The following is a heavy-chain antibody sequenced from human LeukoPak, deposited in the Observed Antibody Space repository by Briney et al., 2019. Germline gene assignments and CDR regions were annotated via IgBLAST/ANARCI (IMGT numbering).Heavy chain of an antibody. CDR2: VNIDGTTT. Sequence: GGSLRLSCAASGCTFRSHGMHWVRQVPGKGLVWVSRVNIDGTTTNYADSVKGRFTVSRDNAKNTLFLQLSSLRVEDTAVYYCARDSYELGATFDYWGQGTLVTVSA. V-gene: IGHV3-74*01. J-gene: IGHJ4*02. CDR3: ARDSYELGATFDY. D-gene: IGHD1-26*01. CDR1: GCTFRSHG.